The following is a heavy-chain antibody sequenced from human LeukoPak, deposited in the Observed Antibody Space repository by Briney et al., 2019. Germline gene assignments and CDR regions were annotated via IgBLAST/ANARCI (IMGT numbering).Heavy chain of an antibody. V-gene: IGHV3-23*01. CDR3: AKDTGTTCFDY. CDR1: GFTFSSYS. D-gene: IGHD1-1*01. Sequence: PGGSLRLSCAASGFTFSSYSMNWVRQAPGKGLEWVSSISGSSSSKYYADSVKGRFTISRDNSKNTLYLQMNSLRAEDTAVYYCAKDTGTTCFDYWGQGTLVTVSS. J-gene: IGHJ4*02. CDR2: ISGSSSSK.